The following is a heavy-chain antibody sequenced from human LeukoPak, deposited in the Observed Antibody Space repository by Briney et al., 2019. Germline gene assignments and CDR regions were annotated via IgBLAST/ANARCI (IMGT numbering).Heavy chain of an antibody. CDR2: INPSGGST. CDR3: ARISTGAVAGTDSVAEFDY. V-gene: IGHV1-46*01. CDR1: GDTFTSYY. D-gene: IGHD6-19*01. Sequence: ASVKVSCKASGDTFTSYYMHWVRQAPGQGLEWMGIINPSGGSTSYAQKFQGRVTMTRDMSTSTVYMELSSLRSEDTAVYYCARISTGAVAGTDSVAEFDYWGQGTLVTVSS. J-gene: IGHJ4*02.